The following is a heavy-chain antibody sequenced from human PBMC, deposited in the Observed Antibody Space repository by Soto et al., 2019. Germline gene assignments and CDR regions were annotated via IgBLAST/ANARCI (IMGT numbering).Heavy chain of an antibody. D-gene: IGHD6-19*01. CDR3: ASTGSGWYLY. CDR1: GYTFTSYD. J-gene: IGHJ4*02. Sequence: QVQLVQSGAEVKKPGASVKVSCKASGYTFTSYDINLVRQATGQGLEWMGWMNPNSCNTGYAQKFQGRVTMTRTTFISTDYIELRRLRSEDTAVYYCASTGSGWYLYLGQGTLVTGSS. CDR2: MNPNSCNT. V-gene: IGHV1-8*01.